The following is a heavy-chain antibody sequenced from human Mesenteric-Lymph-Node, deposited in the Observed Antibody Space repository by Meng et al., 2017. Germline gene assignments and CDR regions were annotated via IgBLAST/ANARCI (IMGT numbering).Heavy chain of an antibody. V-gene: IGHV3-15*01. Sequence: GESLKISCAASGFTFSNAWMRWVRQAPGKGLEWVGRIKSKTDGGTTDYAAPVKGRFTISRDDSKNTLYLQMNSLKTEDTAVYYCTTDGSYPIFDYWGQGTLVTVSS. CDR3: TTDGSYPIFDY. J-gene: IGHJ4*02. D-gene: IGHD1-26*01. CDR1: GFTFSNAW. CDR2: IKSKTDGGTT.